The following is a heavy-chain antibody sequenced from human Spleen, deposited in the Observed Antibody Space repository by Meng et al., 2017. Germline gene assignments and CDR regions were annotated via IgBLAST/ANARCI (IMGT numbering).Heavy chain of an antibody. V-gene: IGHV4-61*02. CDR2: IYAGGNT. Sequence: SETLSLTCAVSGGSISSSNWWSWIRQPAGKGLEWIGRIYAGGNTNYNPSLKSRVTISVDTSKNQFSLRLSSVTAADTAVYYCARAGYSGYGENFDYWGQGTLVTVSS. CDR1: GGSISSSNW. CDR3: ARAGYSGYGENFDY. D-gene: IGHD5-12*01. J-gene: IGHJ4*02.